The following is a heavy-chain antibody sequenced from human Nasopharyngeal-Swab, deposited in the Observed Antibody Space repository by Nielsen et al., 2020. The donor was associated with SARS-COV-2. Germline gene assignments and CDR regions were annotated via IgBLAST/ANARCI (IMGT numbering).Heavy chain of an antibody. CDR1: GYTFTTYG. CDR3: ARDPRGPDY. D-gene: IGHD6-25*01. V-gene: IGHV1-18*01. J-gene: IGHJ4*02. CDR2: IGPYNGKT. Sequence: ASVKVSCKASGYTFTTYGISWVRQAPGQGLEWMGWIGPYNGKTKYAQKFQDRVTMTTDTSTSTAYMELRSLRSDDTAVYFCARDPRGPDYWGQGTLVTVSS.